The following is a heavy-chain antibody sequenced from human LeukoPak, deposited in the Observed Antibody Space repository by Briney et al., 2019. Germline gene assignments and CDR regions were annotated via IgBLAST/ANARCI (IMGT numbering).Heavy chain of an antibody. J-gene: IGHJ1*01. V-gene: IGHV4-39*01. CDR3: ARLPWVGANAEYFQH. D-gene: IGHD1-26*01. CDR2: IYYSGST. CDR1: GGSISSSSYY. Sequence: PSETLSLTCTVSGGSISSSSYYWGWIRQPPGKGPEWIGSIYYSGSTYYNPSLKSRVTISVDTSKNQFSLKLSSVTAADTAVYYCARLPWVGANAEYFQHWGQGTLVTVSS.